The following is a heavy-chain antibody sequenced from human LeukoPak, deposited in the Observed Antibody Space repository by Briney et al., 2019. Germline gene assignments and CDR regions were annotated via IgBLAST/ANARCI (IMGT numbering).Heavy chain of an antibody. CDR2: IHSSGSI. D-gene: IGHD2-15*01. V-gene: IGHV4-34*10. J-gene: IGHJ5*02. CDR1: GGSFSGYY. Sequence: PSETLSLTCAVYGGSFSGYYWTWIRQPPGKGLEWIGYIHSSGSIHYNPSARSRVTMSLDTSKNQFSFNLTSVTAADTAVYYCVRREGYSSSPLGSWGQGTLVTVSS. CDR3: VRREGYSSSPLGS.